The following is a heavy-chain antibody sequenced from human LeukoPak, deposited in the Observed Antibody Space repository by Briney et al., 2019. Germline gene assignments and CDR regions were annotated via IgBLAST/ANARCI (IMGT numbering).Heavy chain of an antibody. CDR2: INHSGST. Sequence: SETLSLTCAVYGGSFSGYYWSWIRRPPGKGLEWIGEINHSGSTNYNPSLKSRVTISVDTSKNQFSLKLSSVTAADTAVYYCARGSGPYDSSGYYYLFDYWGQGTLVTVSS. J-gene: IGHJ4*02. V-gene: IGHV4-34*01. CDR3: ARGSGPYDSSGYYYLFDY. CDR1: GGSFSGYY. D-gene: IGHD3-22*01.